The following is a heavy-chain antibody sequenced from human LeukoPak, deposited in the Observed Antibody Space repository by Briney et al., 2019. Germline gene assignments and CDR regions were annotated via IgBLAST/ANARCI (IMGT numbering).Heavy chain of an antibody. J-gene: IGHJ5*02. Sequence: SETLSLTCTVSGGSISSGGYYWSWIRQHPGKGLEWIGYIYYSGSTYYNPSLKSRVTISVDTSKNQFSLKLSSVTAADTAVYYCARAGYDFWSGDYNWFDPWGQGTLVTVSS. CDR3: ARAGYDFWSGDYNWFDP. CDR1: GGSISSGGYY. CDR2: IYYSGST. D-gene: IGHD3-3*01. V-gene: IGHV4-31*03.